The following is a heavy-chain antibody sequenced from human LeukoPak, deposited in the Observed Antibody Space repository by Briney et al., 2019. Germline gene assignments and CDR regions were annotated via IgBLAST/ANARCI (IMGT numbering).Heavy chain of an antibody. CDR1: GFTFSDNY. J-gene: IGHJ4*02. D-gene: IGHD3-3*01. CDR3: ARPLGGYYIDC. Sequence: GGSLRLSCAASGFTFSDNYMSWIRQAPGKGLEWISYISRGGSTIYYADSVKGRFTISRDNAKNSLYLQMDSLRAEDTAVYYCARPLGGYYIDCWGQGTLVTVSS. V-gene: IGHV3-11*01. CDR2: ISRGGSTI.